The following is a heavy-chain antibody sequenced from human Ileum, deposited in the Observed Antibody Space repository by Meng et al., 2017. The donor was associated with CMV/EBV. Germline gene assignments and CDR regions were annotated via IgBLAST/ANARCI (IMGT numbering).Heavy chain of an antibody. Sequence: GGSLRLSCVVSGFTFTTYSMHWVRQVPGKGLVWVSHIKGDGSRTKYADSVKGRFTISRDNAKNTLYLQMNSLRAEDTAVYYCERDKWEVYFDYWGQGALVTVSS. CDR3: ERDKWEVYFDY. D-gene: IGHD1-26*01. V-gene: IGHV3-74*03. CDR1: GFTFTTYS. CDR2: IKGDGSRT. J-gene: IGHJ4*02.